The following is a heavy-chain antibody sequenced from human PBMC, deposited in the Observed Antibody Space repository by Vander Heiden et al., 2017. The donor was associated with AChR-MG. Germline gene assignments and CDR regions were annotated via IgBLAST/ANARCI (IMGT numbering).Heavy chain of an antibody. CDR1: GSPFSDYY. J-gene: IGHJ3*02. V-gene: IGHV3-11*01. CDR2: ISSSGSTI. D-gene: IGHD6-13*01. CDR3: AIWAAALDAFDI. Sequence: QVKLVESGGGLVKPGGSLRLSCAAYGSPFSDYYMSWIRQAPGKGLEWVSYISSSGSTIYYADAVKGRFTISRDNAKNSLYLQMKSLRAEDTAVYYCAIWAAALDAFDIWGQGTMVTVSS.